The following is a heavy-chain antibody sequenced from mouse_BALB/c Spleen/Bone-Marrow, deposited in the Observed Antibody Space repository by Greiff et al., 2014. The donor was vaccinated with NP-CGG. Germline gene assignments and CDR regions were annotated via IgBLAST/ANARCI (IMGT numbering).Heavy chain of an antibody. D-gene: IGHD2-10*02. CDR2: INPGSGGT. Sequence: LVESGAELVRPGTSVKVSCKASGYAFTNYLIEWVKQRPGQGLEWIGVINPGSGGTNYNEKFKGKATLTADKSSSTAYMQLSSLTSDDSAVYFCARSRYGKGAIDYWGQGTSVTVSS. CDR1: GYAFTNYL. CDR3: ARSRYGKGAIDY. V-gene: IGHV1-54*01. J-gene: IGHJ4*01.